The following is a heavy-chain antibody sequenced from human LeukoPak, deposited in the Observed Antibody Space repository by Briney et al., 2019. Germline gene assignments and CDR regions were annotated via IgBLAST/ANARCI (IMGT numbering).Heavy chain of an antibody. J-gene: IGHJ4*02. V-gene: IGHV3-30*04. CDR3: ARDLAARQSFDY. CDR2: ISYDGSNK. Sequence: GGSLRLSCAASGFTFSSYAMHWVRQAPGKGLEWAAVISYDGSNKYYADSVKGRFTISRDNSKNTLYLQMNSLRAEDTAVYYCARDLAARQSFDYWGQGTLVTVSS. CDR1: GFTFSSYA. D-gene: IGHD6-6*01.